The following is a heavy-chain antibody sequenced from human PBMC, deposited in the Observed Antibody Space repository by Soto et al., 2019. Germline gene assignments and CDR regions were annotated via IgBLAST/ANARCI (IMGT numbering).Heavy chain of an antibody. CDR1: GGSINSGGYY. CDR2: IYYSGST. D-gene: IGHD3-10*01. V-gene: IGHV4-31*03. J-gene: IGHJ5*02. CDR3: ARVRAIRDSGSPGLDP. Sequence: QVQLKESGPGRVKPSQTLSLTCTVSGGSINSGGYYWSWIRQHPGTGLEGIGYIYYSGSTFYNPSLRSRVTVSVDSSKSQLSLRLASVTAADTAVYYCARVRAIRDSGSPGLDPWGQGTLVTVSS.